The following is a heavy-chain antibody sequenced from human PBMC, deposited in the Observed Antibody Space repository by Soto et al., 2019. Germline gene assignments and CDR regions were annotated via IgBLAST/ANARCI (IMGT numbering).Heavy chain of an antibody. J-gene: IGHJ4*02. Sequence: GGSLRLSCAASGFPFSSSWMHWVRQAPGKGLEWVAVISYDGSNKYYADSVKGRFTISRDNSKNTLYLQMNSLRAEDTAVYYCARDIIVVVVAATLTYWGQGTLVTVSS. CDR3: ARDIIVVVVAATLTY. CDR1: GFPFSSSW. D-gene: IGHD2-15*01. CDR2: ISYDGSNK. V-gene: IGHV3-30-3*01.